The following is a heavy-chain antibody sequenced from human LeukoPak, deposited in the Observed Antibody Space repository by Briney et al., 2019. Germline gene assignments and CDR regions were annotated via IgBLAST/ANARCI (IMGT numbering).Heavy chain of an antibody. Sequence: PGGSLRLSCAASGFIFSNHGMNRVRQAPGKGLEWVSTISGSGDSTYYADSVKGRFTTSRDNSKNTLYLQMNSLRVEDTAVYYCAKGAYYGDWGQGTLVTISP. V-gene: IGHV3-23*01. CDR1: GFIFSNHG. CDR2: ISGSGDST. D-gene: IGHD3-3*01. CDR3: AKGAYYGD. J-gene: IGHJ4*02.